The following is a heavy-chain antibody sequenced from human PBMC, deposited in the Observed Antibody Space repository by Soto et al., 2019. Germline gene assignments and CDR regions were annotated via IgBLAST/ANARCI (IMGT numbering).Heavy chain of an antibody. V-gene: IGHV3-23*01. CDR1: GFTFSSYA. D-gene: IGHD3-10*01. J-gene: IGHJ4*02. CDR3: AKDGVVRGVIITFLDY. Sequence: GGSLRLSCAASGFTFSSYAMSWVRQAPGKGLEWVSAIGGGGGSTYYADSVKGRFTISSENSKNTLYLQMNSLRAEDTAVYYCAKDGVVRGVIITFLDYWGQGTLVTVSS. CDR2: IGGGGGST.